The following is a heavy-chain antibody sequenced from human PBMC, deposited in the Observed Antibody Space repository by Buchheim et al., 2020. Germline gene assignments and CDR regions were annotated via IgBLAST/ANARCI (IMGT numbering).Heavy chain of an antibody. V-gene: IGHV3-30-3*01. CDR1: GFTFSSYA. CDR2: ISYDGSNK. D-gene: IGHD4-17*01. CDR3: ARDGPDGDYVPLVGLGFDY. J-gene: IGHJ4*02. Sequence: QVQLVESGGGVVQPGRSLRLSCAASGFTFSSYAMHWVRQAPGKGLEWVAVISYDGSNKYYADSVKGRFTISRDNSKNTLYLQMNSLRAEDTAVYYCARDGPDGDYVPLVGLGFDYWGQGTL.